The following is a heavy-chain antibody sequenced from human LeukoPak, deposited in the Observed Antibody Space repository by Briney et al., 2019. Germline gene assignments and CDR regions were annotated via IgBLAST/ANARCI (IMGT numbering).Heavy chain of an antibody. J-gene: IGHJ4*02. Sequence: GGSLRLSCAASGFTFSSYGMHWVRQAPGKGLEWVATTSYDGSEKYYADSVKGRFTISRDNSKNTLYLQMSSLRAEDTAVHYCAKPSGSGSNGYIDYWGQGTLVTVSS. V-gene: IGHV3-30*18. CDR2: TSYDGSEK. CDR3: AKPSGSGSNGYIDY. D-gene: IGHD3-10*01. CDR1: GFTFSSYG.